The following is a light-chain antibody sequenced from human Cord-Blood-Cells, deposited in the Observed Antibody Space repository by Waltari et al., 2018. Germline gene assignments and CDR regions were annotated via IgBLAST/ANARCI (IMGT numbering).Light chain of an antibody. J-gene: IGLJ3*02. CDR1: IRDVGSYNL. V-gene: IGLV2-23*01. Sequence: QSDLTQPDSVSGSPGQSITISYTGTIRDVGSYNLVSWYQQHPGKAPKLMIYEGSNRPSGFSNRFSGSKSGNTASLTIAVLQAEDEADYYCCSYAGSSTCVFGGGTKLTVL. CDR3: CSYAGSSTCV. CDR2: EGS.